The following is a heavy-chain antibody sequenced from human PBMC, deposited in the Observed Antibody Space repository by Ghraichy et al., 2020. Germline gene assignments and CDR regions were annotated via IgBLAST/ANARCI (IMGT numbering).Heavy chain of an antibody. J-gene: IGHJ6*03. Sequence: LSLTCAAPGLTFSSFEMHWVRQAPGKGLEWISYISGSGTTIYYADSVKGRFTISRDNAKNSLYLHMNSLTAEDTATYYCAREAVSGSFPIYYYYMDVWGKGTTVTVSS. CDR1: GLTFSSFE. CDR3: AREAVSGSFPIYYYYMDV. D-gene: IGHD6-19*01. CDR2: ISGSGTTI. V-gene: IGHV3-48*03.